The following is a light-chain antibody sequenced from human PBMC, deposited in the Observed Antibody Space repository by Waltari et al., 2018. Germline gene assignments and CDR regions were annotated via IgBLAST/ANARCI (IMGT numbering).Light chain of an antibody. V-gene: IGKV1-5*03. CDR3: QQYNSYPWT. CDR2: KAS. Sequence: CRASQSISSWLAWYQQKPGKAPKLLIYKASSLESGVPSRFSGSGSGTEFTLTISSLQPDDFVTYYCQQYNSYPWTFGQGTKVEIK. CDR1: QSISSW. J-gene: IGKJ1*01.